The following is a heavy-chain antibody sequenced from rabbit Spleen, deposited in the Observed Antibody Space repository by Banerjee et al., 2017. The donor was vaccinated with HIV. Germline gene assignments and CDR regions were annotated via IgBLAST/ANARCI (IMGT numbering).Heavy chain of an antibody. J-gene: IGHJ4*01. CDR3: VRELVYYFNL. CDR1: GFSFSDRDV. D-gene: IGHD1-1*01. V-gene: IGHV1S45*01. Sequence: QEQLVESGGGLVQPEGSLTLTCKATGFSFSDRDVMCWVRQAPGKGLEWIACINTITGKAVYATWAKGRFTFSKTSSTTVTLQMTSLTAADTATYFCVRELVYYFNLWGQGTLVTVS. CDR2: INTITGKA.